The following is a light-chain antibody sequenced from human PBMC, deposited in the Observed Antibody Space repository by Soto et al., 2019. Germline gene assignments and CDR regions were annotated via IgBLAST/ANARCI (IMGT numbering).Light chain of an antibody. V-gene: IGLV2-14*01. Sequence: QSALTQPASVSGSPGQSITISCTGTSTDVGGYNYVSWYQQRSGKAPRLMIYEVNNRPSGVSNRFSGSKSGNTASLTISGPQAEDEADYYCTSYASSSTLGVFGGGTKLTVL. CDR2: EVN. CDR3: TSYASSSTLGV. CDR1: STDVGGYNY. J-gene: IGLJ3*02.